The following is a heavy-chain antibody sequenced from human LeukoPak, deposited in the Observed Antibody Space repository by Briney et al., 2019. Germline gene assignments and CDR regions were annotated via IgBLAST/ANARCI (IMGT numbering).Heavy chain of an antibody. D-gene: IGHD5-18*01. Sequence: SGGSLRLSCAASGFTFSSYGMHWVRQAPGKGLEWVAVIWYDGSNKYYADSVKGRFTISRDNSKNTLYLQMNSLRAEDTGGYYCAKDLTAMVTTADAFDIWGQGTVVTVSS. V-gene: IGHV3-33*06. CDR2: IWYDGSNK. J-gene: IGHJ3*02. CDR3: AKDLTAMVTTADAFDI. CDR1: GFTFSSYG.